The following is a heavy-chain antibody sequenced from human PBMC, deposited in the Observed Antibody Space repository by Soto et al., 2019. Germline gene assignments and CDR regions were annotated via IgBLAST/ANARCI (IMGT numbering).Heavy chain of an antibody. V-gene: IGHV3-23*01. CDR3: AKSDVAGTSYYFDY. J-gene: IGHJ4*02. CDR1: GFTFSSYA. D-gene: IGHD6-19*01. CDR2: ISGSGGST. Sequence: GGSLRLSCAASGFTFSSYAMSWVRQAPGKGLEWVSAISGSGGSTYYADSVKGRFTISRDNSKNTLYLQMNSLRAEDTAVYYCAKSDVAGTSYYFDYWGQGTLVTSPQ.